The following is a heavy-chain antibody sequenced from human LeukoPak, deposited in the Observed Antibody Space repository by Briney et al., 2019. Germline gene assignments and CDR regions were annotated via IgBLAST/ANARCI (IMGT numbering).Heavy chain of an antibody. CDR3: ARLYYYDSSGYLRFDP. CDR1: GGTFSSYA. V-gene: IGHV1-69*04. J-gene: IGHJ5*02. D-gene: IGHD3-22*01. CDR2: IIPIFGIA. Sequence: EASVKVSRKASGGTFSSYAISWVRQAPGQGLEWMGRIIPIFGIANYAQKFQGRVTITADKSTSTAYMELSSLRSEDTAVYYCARLYYYDSSGYLRFDPWGQGTLVIVSS.